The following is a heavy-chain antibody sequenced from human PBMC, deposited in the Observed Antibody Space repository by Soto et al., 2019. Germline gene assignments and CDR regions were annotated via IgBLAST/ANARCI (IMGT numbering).Heavy chain of an antibody. CDR1: GFTFSSYS. J-gene: IGHJ6*03. CDR2: ISSSSTI. Sequence: GGSLRLSCAASGFTFSSYSMNWVRQAPGKGLEWVSYISSSSTIYYADSVKGRFTISRDNAKNSLYLQMNSLRAEDTAVYYCARVSDNSSSLLYYYYYYYMDVWGKGTTVTVSS. D-gene: IGHD6-6*01. CDR3: ARVSDNSSSLLYYYYYYYMDV. V-gene: IGHV3-48*01.